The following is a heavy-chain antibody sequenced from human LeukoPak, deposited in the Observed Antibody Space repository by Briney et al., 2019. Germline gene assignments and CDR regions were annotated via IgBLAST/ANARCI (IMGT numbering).Heavy chain of an antibody. CDR3: ARGGSLVAAAGHFDY. J-gene: IGHJ4*02. CDR1: GGSISSYY. CDR2: IYYSGGT. D-gene: IGHD6-13*01. V-gene: IGHV4-59*12. Sequence: SETLSLTCTVSGGSISSYYWSWIRQPPGKGLEWIGYIYYSGGTNYNPSLKSRVTISVDTSKNQFSLKLSSVTAADTAVYYCARGGSLVAAAGHFDYWGQGTLVTVSS.